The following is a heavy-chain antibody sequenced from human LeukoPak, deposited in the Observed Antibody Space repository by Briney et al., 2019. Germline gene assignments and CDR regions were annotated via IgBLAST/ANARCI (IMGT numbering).Heavy chain of an antibody. D-gene: IGHD4-23*01. Sequence: GGSLRLSCAASGFTFSSYSMNWVRQAPGKGLEWVSSISSSSSYIYYADSVKGRFTISRDNAKNSLYLQMNSLRAEDTAVYYCARRKWATVVNGGNWFDPWGQGTLVTVSS. CDR2: ISSSSSYI. CDR1: GFTFSSYS. V-gene: IGHV3-21*01. CDR3: ARRKWATVVNGGNWFDP. J-gene: IGHJ5*02.